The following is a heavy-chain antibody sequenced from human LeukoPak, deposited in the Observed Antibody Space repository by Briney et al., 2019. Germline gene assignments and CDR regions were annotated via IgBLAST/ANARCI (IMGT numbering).Heavy chain of an antibody. CDR3: AREGSDLYYFDS. CDR2: INTDGSST. Sequence: GGSLGLSCAASGFTFSNYRMHWVRQAPGKGLVWVSRINTDGSSTNYADSVKGRFTVSRDNAKNTLYLQMNSLRGEDTAVYFCAREGSDLYYFDSWGQGTLVIVSS. CDR1: GFTFSNYR. D-gene: IGHD6-25*01. V-gene: IGHV3-74*01. J-gene: IGHJ4*02.